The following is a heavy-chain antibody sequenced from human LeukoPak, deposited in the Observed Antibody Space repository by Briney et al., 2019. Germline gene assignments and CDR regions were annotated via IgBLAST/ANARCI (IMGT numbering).Heavy chain of an antibody. V-gene: IGHV3-30-3*01. CDR1: GFTFSSYA. Sequence: PGGSLSLSCAASGFTFSSYAMHWVRQAPGKGLEWVAVISYDGSNKYYADSVKGRFTISRDNSKNTLYLQMNSLRAEDTAVYYCARAPHYYDSSPPYYWGQGTLVTVSS. CDR3: ARAPHYYDSSPPYY. J-gene: IGHJ4*02. CDR2: ISYDGSNK. D-gene: IGHD3-22*01.